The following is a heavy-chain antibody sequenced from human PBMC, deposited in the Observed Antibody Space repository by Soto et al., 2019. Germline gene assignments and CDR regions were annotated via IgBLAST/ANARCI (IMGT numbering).Heavy chain of an antibody. CDR3: ARLSGGRSVYCDP. J-gene: IGHJ5*02. V-gene: IGHV4-39*01. CDR1: ATSIRSSNYY. CDR2: INYSGRT. Sequence: QLQLQESGPGLVKPSETLSLTCSVSATSIRSSNYYWGWVRQPPGKGLKWIRSINYSGRTYQNPSLKSRATISIDTSENQFSLKLTSVTAADPAMYFCARLSGGRSVYCDPWGQGILVTVSS. D-gene: IGHD2-8*02.